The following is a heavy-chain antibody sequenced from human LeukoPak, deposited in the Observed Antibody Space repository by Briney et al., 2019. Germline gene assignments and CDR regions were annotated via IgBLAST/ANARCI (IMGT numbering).Heavy chain of an antibody. D-gene: IGHD3-22*01. V-gene: IGHV3-73*01. CDR1: GFTFSGSA. CDR2: IRSKANSYAT. CDR3: TRLRADYYDSSGYAYYFDY. Sequence: GGSLRLSCAASGFTFSGSAVHWVRQASGKGLEWVGRIRSKANSYATAYAASVKGRFTISRDDSKNTAYLQMNSLKTEDTAVYYCTRLRADYYDSSGYAYYFDYWGQGTLVTVSS. J-gene: IGHJ4*02.